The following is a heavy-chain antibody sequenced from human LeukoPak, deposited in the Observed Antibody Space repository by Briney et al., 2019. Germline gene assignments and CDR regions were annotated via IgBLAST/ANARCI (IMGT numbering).Heavy chain of an antibody. D-gene: IGHD3-22*01. CDR1: GFTFSSYE. Sequence: GGSLRLSCAASGFTFSSYETNWVRQAPGKGLEWVSYISSSGSTIYYADSVKGRFTISRDNAKNSLYLQMNSLRAEDTAVYYCARDRGYYDSSGYPYYYMDVWGKGTTVTVSS. V-gene: IGHV3-48*03. J-gene: IGHJ6*03. CDR3: ARDRGYYDSSGYPYYYMDV. CDR2: ISSSGSTI.